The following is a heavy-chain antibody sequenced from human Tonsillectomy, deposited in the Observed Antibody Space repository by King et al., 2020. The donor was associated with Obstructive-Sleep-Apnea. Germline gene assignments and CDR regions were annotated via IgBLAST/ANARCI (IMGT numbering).Heavy chain of an antibody. CDR2: IRSKAYGGTT. D-gene: IGHD6-19*01. J-gene: IGHJ4*02. V-gene: IGHV3-49*03. CDR1: GFTFGDYA. CDR3: TRDVVGDIAVAGRVEESFDY. Sequence: VQLVESGGGLVQPGRSLRLSCTASGFTFGDYAMSWFRQAPGKGLEWVGFIRSKAYGGTTEYAASVKGRFTISRDDSKSIAYLQMNSLKTEDTAVYYCTRDVVGDIAVAGRVEESFDYWGQGTLVTVSS.